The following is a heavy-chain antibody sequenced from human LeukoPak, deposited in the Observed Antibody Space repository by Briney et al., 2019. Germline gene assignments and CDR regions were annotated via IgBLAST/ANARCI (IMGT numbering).Heavy chain of an antibody. CDR2: ISRSGVAT. Sequence: PGGSLRLSCAASGFTFTSFAMSWVRQAPGKGLEWVSTISRSGVATYYANSVKGRFTISRDNAKNSLYLQMNSLRAEDTALYYCARVGKLWFGELYYFDYWGQGTLVTVSS. CDR3: ARVGKLWFGELYYFDY. V-gene: IGHV3-23*01. J-gene: IGHJ4*02. D-gene: IGHD3-10*01. CDR1: GFTFTSFA.